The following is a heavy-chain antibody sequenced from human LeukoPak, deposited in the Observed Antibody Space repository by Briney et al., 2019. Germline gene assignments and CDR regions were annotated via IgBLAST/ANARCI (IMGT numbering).Heavy chain of an antibody. CDR3: ARVGRFGEFTFDY. CDR2: IYHSGTT. Sequence: PSETLSLTCTVSGESIRSSNWWSWVRQSPGKGLEWIGEIYHSGTTNYNPSLKSRVTISFATSTNQFFLDLSPVTAADTAVYYCARVGRFGEFTFDYWGQGTLVTDSS. CDR1: GESIRSSNW. V-gene: IGHV4-4*02. J-gene: IGHJ4*02. D-gene: IGHD3-10*01.